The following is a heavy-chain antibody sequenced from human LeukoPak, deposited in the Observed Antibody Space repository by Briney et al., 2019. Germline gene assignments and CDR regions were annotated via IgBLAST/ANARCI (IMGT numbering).Heavy chain of an antibody. CDR2: IFYSGST. CDR1: GGSFSSSNYY. D-gene: IGHD2-2*01. Sequence: SETLSLSCTVSGGSFSSSNYYWGWIRQPPGKGLGWIGSIFYSGSTYYNPSLKSRVTISVDTSKNQFSLKVTSVTAADTAVYYCARQEIVVVPAAVLDWFDPWGPGTLVTVSS. CDR3: ARQEIVVVPAAVLDWFDP. V-gene: IGHV4-39*01. J-gene: IGHJ5*02.